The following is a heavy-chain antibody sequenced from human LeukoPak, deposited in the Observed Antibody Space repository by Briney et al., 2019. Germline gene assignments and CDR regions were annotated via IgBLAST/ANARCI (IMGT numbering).Heavy chain of an antibody. D-gene: IGHD2-15*01. CDR2: KYARGSS. V-gene: IGHV4-4*07. Sequence: KPSETLSLTCTVSGGSISNYYWSWIRQPAGKGLEWIGRKYARGSSNYNPPVQSRVTMSVDTSKNQFSLKLRSVTAADTAVYYCARGRYCSADICTGGDSFDIWGQGTMVSVSP. J-gene: IGHJ3*02. CDR1: GGSISNYY. CDR3: ARGRYCSADICTGGDSFDI.